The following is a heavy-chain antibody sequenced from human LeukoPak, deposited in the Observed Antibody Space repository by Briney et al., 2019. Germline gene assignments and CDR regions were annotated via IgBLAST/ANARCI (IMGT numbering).Heavy chain of an antibody. D-gene: IGHD2-21*01. J-gene: IGHJ4*02. CDR1: GFTFSSYS. CDR2: ISSSSSYI. V-gene: IGHV3-21*01. Sequence: PGGSLRLSCAASGFTFSSYSMNWVRQAPGKGLEWVSSISSSSSYIYYADSVKGRFTISRDNAKNSLYLQMNSLRVDDTAVYYCARIYCGGGHCYYDYWGQGTLVTVSS. CDR3: ARIYCGGGHCYYDY.